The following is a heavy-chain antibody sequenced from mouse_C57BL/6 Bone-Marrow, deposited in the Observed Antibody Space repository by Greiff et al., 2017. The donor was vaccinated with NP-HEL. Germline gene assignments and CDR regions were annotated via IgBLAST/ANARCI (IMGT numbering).Heavy chain of an antibody. D-gene: IGHD1-1*01. CDR1: GFNIKDDY. V-gene: IGHV14-4*01. J-gene: IGHJ4*01. CDR2: IDPENGDT. CDR3: TKGITTVAMDY. Sequence: VHVKQSGAELVRPGASVKLSCTASGFNIKDDYMHWVKQRPEQGLEWIGWIDPENGDTEYASKFQGKATITADTSSNTAYLQLSSLTSEDTAVYYCTKGITTVAMDYWGKGTSVTVSS.